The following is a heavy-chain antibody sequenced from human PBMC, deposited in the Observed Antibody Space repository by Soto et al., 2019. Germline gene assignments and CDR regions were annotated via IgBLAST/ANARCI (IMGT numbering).Heavy chain of an antibody. CDR2: INHSGST. D-gene: IGHD3-10*01. Sequence: SETLSLTCAVYGGSFIGYYWSWIRQPPGKGLEWIGEINHSGSTNYNPSLKSRVTISVDTSKNQFSLKLSSVTAADTAVYYCGLLWFGELLDYYMDVWGKGTTVTVSS. CDR3: GLLWFGELLDYYMDV. CDR1: GGSFIGYY. V-gene: IGHV4-34*01. J-gene: IGHJ6*03.